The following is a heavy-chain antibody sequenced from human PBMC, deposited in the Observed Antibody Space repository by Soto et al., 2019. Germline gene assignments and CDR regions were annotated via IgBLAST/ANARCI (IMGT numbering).Heavy chain of an antibody. V-gene: IGHV1-69*06. D-gene: IGHD3-3*01. CDR1: GGTFSSYA. CDR2: IIPIFGTA. Sequence: ASVEVSCKASGGTFSSYAISWVRQAPGQGLEWMGGIIPIFGTANYAQKFQGRVTITADKSTSTAYMELSSLRSEDTAVYYCARYDFWSGYSPYYYYGMDVWGQGTTVTVSS. CDR3: ARYDFWSGYSPYYYYGMDV. J-gene: IGHJ6*02.